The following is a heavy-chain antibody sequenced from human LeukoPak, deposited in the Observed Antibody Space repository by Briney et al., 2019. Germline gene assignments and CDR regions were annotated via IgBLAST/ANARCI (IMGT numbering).Heavy chain of an antibody. CDR1: GFTFSSYA. J-gene: IGHJ4*02. Sequence: PGGSLRLSCAASGFTFSSYAMHWVRQAPGKGLEWVAVISYDGSNKYYADSVKGRFTISRDNSKNTLYLQMNSLRAEDTAVYYCARARVTAYTSMVTAIDYWGQGTLVTVSS. D-gene: IGHD5-18*01. CDR3: ARARVTAYTSMVTAIDY. V-gene: IGHV3-30*04. CDR2: ISYDGSNK.